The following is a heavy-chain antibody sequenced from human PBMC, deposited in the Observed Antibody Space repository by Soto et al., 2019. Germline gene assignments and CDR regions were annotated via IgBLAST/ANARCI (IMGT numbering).Heavy chain of an antibody. J-gene: IGHJ5*02. V-gene: IGHV4-59*01. CDR1: GGSISSYY. CDR3: AGGRWFDP. CDR2: IYNSGST. Sequence: QVQLQESGPGLVKPSETLSLTYTVSGGSISSYYWSWIRQPPGKGLEWIGYIYNSGSTNYNPSLRSRVTISVDTSKNQFSLKLSSVTAADTAVYYCAGGRWFDPWGQGTLVTVSS.